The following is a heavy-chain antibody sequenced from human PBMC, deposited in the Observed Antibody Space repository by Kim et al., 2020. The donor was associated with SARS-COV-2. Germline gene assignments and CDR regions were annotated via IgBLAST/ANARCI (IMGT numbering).Heavy chain of an antibody. CDR3: ASSGDYGDYGNDQPFDY. CDR2: IYYSGST. J-gene: IGHJ4*01. CDR1: GGSISSYY. Sequence: SETLSLTCTVSGGSISSYYWSWIRQPPGKGLEWIGYIYYSGSTNYNPSLKSRVTISVDTSKNQFSLKLSSVTAADTAVDYCASSGDYGDYGNDQPFDYWG. D-gene: IGHD4-17*01. V-gene: IGHV4-59*01.